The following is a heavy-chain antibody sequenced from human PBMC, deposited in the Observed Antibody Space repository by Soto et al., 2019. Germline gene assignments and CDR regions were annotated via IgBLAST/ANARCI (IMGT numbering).Heavy chain of an antibody. J-gene: IGHJ5*02. Sequence: GGSLRLSCAASGFTFSSYAMHWVRQAPGKGLEWVAVISYDGSNKYYADSVKGRFTISRDNSKNTLYLQMNSLRAEDTAVYYCARGYGSYNWFDPWGQGTLVTVSS. CDR2: ISYDGSNK. CDR1: GFTFSSYA. D-gene: IGHD1-26*01. CDR3: ARGYGSYNWFDP. V-gene: IGHV3-30-3*01.